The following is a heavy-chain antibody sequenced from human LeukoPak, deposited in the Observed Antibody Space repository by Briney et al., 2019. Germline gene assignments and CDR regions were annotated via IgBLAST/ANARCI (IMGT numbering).Heavy chain of an antibody. CDR3: AGASYDSSGVH. D-gene: IGHD3-22*01. J-gene: IGHJ4*02. CDR1: GGSISSYY. V-gene: IGHV4-59*01. Sequence: SETLSLTCTVSGGSISSYYWSWIRQPPGKGLEWIGYIYYSGSTNYNPSLKSRVTISEDTSKNQFSLKLSSVTAADAAVYYCAGASYDSSGVHWGQGTLVTVSS. CDR2: IYYSGST.